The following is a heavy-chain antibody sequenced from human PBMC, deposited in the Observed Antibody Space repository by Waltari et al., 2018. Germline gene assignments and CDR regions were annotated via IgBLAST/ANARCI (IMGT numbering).Heavy chain of an antibody. D-gene: IGHD3-3*01. V-gene: IGHV3-74*01. CDR3: AAFWSGREY. CDR1: GLPSSISW. CDR2: INTDGSST. Sequence: EVQMVESGGDLVQPGGSLRLSCASSGLPSSISWMHWVRQGTGKGLVWVSRINTDGSSTSYADSVKGRFTISRDNAKNTMYLQMNSLRVEDTAVYYCAAFWSGREYWGQGTLVTVSS. J-gene: IGHJ4*02.